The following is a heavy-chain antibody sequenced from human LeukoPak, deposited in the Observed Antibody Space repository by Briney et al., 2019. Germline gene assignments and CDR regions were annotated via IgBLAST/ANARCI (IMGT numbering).Heavy chain of an antibody. V-gene: IGHV1-46*01. D-gene: IGHD2-15*01. CDR2: INPSGGST. CDR1: GYTFTSYY. J-gene: IGHJ4*02. CDR3: ARDMGPNYCSGGSCYANYFDY. Sequence: ASVKVSCKASGYTFTSYYMHWVRQAPGQGLEWMGIINPSGGSTSYAQKFQGRVTMTRDTSTGTVYMELSSLRSEDTAVYYCARDMGPNYCSGGSCYANYFDYWGQGTLVTVSS.